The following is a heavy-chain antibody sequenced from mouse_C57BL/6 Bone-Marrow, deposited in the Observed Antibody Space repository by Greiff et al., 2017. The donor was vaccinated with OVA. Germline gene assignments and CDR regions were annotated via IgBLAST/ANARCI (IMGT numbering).Heavy chain of an antibody. CDR1: GFTFSDYG. J-gene: IGHJ2*01. V-gene: IGHV5-17*01. Sequence: EVKLVESGGGLVKPGGSLKLSCAASGFTFSDYGMHWVRQAPEKGLEWVAYISSGSSTIYYADTVKGLFTISRDNAKNTLFLQMTSLRAEDTAMDYCARSDYDYFDYWGQGTTLTVSS. CDR2: ISSGSSTI. CDR3: ARSDYDYFDY. D-gene: IGHD2-4*01.